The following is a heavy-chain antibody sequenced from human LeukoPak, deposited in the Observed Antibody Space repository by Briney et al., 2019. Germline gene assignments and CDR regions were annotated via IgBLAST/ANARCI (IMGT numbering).Heavy chain of an antibody. CDR3: ARESGALRGYRYGH. Sequence: PGVSLRLSCVASGFTFSSYAKQGARQARGRGREEVAVIPSDGNNKHYGDSAKGRFPISRDNSKNRLYLQMHRLRAEDAGLYFCARESGALRGYRYGHWGQGTLVTVFS. CDR2: IPSDGNNK. D-gene: IGHD5-18*01. CDR1: GFTFSSYA. J-gene: IGHJ4*02. V-gene: IGHV3-30*04.